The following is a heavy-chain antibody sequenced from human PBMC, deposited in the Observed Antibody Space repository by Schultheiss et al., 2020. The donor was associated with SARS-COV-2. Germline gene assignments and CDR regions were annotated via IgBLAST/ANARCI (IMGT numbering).Heavy chain of an antibody. CDR3: ARGPGRELLTRDAFDI. J-gene: IGHJ3*02. CDR1: GGSISSGGYY. D-gene: IGHD1-7*01. V-gene: IGHV4-31*03. Sequence: TLSLTCTVSGGSISSGGYYWSWIRQHPGKGLEWIGYIYYSGSTYYNPSLESRVTISVDTSKNQFSLQLSSVTAADTAVYYCARGPGRELLTRDAFDIWGQGTMVTVSS. CDR2: IYYSGST.